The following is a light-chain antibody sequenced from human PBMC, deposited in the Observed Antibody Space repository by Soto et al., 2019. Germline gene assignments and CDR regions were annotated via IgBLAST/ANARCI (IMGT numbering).Light chain of an antibody. J-gene: IGLJ1*01. CDR1: NIGSKS. V-gene: IGLV3-21*02. CDR3: QVWDSSSDKPV. CDR2: DES. Sequence: SYELTQPPSVSVAPGQTARITCGGNNIGSKSVHWYQQKPGQAPVLVVYDESDRPSGIPERFSGSNSGNTATLTISRVEAGDEADYYCQVWDSSSDKPVFGAATKLTVL.